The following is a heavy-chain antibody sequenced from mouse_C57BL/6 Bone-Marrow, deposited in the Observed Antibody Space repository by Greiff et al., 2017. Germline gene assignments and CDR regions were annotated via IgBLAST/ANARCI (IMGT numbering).Heavy chain of an antibody. Sequence: VQLQQSGAELVRPGASVKLSCTASGFNIKDDYMHWVKQRPEQGLEWIGWIDPENGDTEYTSKFPGKATITADTSSSTAYLQLSSLTSEDTASFSGTTGITTGVAGGRYWYFDVWGTGTTVTVSS. CDR2: IDPENGDT. CDR1: GFNIKDDY. CDR3: TTGITTGVAGGRYWYFDV. D-gene: IGHD1-1*01. V-gene: IGHV14-4*01. J-gene: IGHJ1*03.